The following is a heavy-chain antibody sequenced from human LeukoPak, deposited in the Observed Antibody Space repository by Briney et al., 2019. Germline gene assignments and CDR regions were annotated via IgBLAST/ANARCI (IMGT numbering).Heavy chain of an antibody. CDR2: ISGSGGST. V-gene: IGHV3-23*01. D-gene: IGHD2-2*01. CDR1: GFTLSSYG. Sequence: GGSLRLSCAASGFTLSSYGMSWVRQAPGKGLEWVSAISGSGGSTYYADSVKGRFTISRDNSKNTLYLQMNSLRAEDTAVYYCAKGLRVVPAYYFDYWGQGTLVTVSS. CDR3: AKGLRVVPAYYFDY. J-gene: IGHJ4*02.